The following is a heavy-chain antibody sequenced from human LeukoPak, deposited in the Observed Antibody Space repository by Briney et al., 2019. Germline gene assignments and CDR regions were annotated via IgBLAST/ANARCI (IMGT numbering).Heavy chain of an antibody. CDR1: GFTFSTYG. D-gene: IGHD5-12*01. Sequence: GESLKISCAASGFTFSTYGMHWVRQAPGKGLEWAAFIRYDGNNEYYADSVRGRFTISRDNSKNTLYLQMSSLRSEDTAVYYCAQGTSILATINNWGQGTLVTVSS. CDR2: IRYDGNNE. V-gene: IGHV3-30*02. J-gene: IGHJ1*01. CDR3: AQGTSILATINN.